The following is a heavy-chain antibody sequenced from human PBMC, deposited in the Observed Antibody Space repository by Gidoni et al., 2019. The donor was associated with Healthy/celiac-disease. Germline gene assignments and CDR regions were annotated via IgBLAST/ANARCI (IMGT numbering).Heavy chain of an antibody. J-gene: IGHJ4*02. CDR3: AKDLYCSSTSCSFDY. Sequence: EVQLLESGGGLVQPGGSLRLPCAASGFTFSSYAMSWVRQAPGKGLEWVAAISGSGGSTYYADSVKGRFTISRDNSKNTLYLQMNSLRAEDTAVYYCAKDLYCSSTSCSFDYWGQGTLVTVSS. CDR2: ISGSGGST. CDR1: GFTFSSYA. D-gene: IGHD2-2*01. V-gene: IGHV3-23*01.